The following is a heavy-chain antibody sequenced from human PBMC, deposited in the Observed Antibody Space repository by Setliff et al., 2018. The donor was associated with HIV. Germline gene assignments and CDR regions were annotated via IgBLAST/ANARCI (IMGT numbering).Heavy chain of an antibody. J-gene: IGHJ6*02. CDR2: ITPSSTET. V-gene: IGHV3-21*01. CDR3: ARGHYGMDV. CDR1: GFTFSSHV. Sequence: PGGSLRLSCAASGFTFSSHVMTWVRQAPGKGLEWVSVITPSSTETYYLASVKGRFTISRDNAKNSVNLQMNSLRVEDTAVYYCARGHYGMDVWGQGTTVTVSS.